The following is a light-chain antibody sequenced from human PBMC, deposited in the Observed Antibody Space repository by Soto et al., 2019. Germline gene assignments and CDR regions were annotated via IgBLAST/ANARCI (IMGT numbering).Light chain of an antibody. CDR1: QSVSSSH. CDR3: QHYGGSPPIT. J-gene: IGKJ5*01. CDR2: AAS. V-gene: IGKV3-20*01. Sequence: EIVLTQSPGTLSLSPGERATLSCRASQSVSSSHLAWYQQRPGQAPRLLIYAASNRATGIPARFSGSGSGTDFTLTISRLEPEDFAVYYCQHYGGSPPITFGQGTRLEIK.